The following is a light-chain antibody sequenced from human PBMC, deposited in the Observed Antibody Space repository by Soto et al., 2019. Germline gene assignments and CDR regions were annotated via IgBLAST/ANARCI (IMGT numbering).Light chain of an antibody. CDR1: QSVRSY. CDR3: QQYNDGPPWT. Sequence: EIVVTQSPANLSVSPGERATLSCRASQSVRSYLAWYQQKPGQPPRLLIHGASTRATGVPARFSGSGSGTQFTLTISSLQSEDSAMYYCQQYNDGPPWTFGQGTKVEVK. V-gene: IGKV3-15*01. J-gene: IGKJ1*01. CDR2: GAS.